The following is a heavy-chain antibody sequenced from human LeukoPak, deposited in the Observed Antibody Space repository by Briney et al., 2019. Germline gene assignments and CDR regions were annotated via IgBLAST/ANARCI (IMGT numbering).Heavy chain of an antibody. CDR3: GRAGFGTAYNRFYYYMDV. Sequence: SETLSLTCAVSNYPITSDYYWVWIRQSPGQGLEWIRQIFHSGIAHYNPSLKSRVTMSVDTSRSQFSVNLNSVTAADTAVYYCGRAGFGTAYNRFYYYMDVWGKGTTVTVSS. J-gene: IGHJ6*03. CDR1: NYPITSDYY. CDR2: IFHSGIA. V-gene: IGHV4-38-2*01. D-gene: IGHD3-16*01.